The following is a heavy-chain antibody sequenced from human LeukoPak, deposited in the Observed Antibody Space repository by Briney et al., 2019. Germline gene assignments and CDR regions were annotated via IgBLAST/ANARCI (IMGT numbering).Heavy chain of an antibody. D-gene: IGHD2-15*01. CDR3: AKGSVVVVAANFDY. V-gene: IGHV3-23*01. CDR1: GFTFSSYA. Sequence: GGSLRLSCAASGFTFSSYAMSWVRQAPGKGLEWVSAISGSGGSTYYGDSVKGRFTISRDNSKNTLYLQMNSLRAEDTAVYYCAKGSVVVVAANFDYWGQGTLVTVSS. J-gene: IGHJ4*02. CDR2: ISGSGGST.